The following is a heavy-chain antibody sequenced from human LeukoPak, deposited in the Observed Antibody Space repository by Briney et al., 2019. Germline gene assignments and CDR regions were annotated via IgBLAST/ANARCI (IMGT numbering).Heavy chain of an antibody. J-gene: IGHJ4*02. CDR3: ARDRVGAYEFDY. Sequence: PGRSLRLSCAASGFTFSSYGMHWVRQAPGKGLEWVAVIWYDGSNKYYADSVKGRFTISRDNSKNTLYLQMNSLRAEDTAVYYCARDRVGAYEFDYWGQGTLVTVSS. CDR2: IWYDGSNK. V-gene: IGHV3-33*01. D-gene: IGHD1-26*01. CDR1: GFTFSSYG.